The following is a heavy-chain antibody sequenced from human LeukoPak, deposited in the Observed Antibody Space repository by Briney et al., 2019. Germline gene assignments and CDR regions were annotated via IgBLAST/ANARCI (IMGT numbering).Heavy chain of an antibody. Sequence: ASVKVSCKASGYTFTSYAMHWVRQAPGQRLEWMGWINAGNGNTKYSQKFQGRVTITRDTSASTAYMELSSLRSEDTAVYYCARGKLYSGYETIFDYWGQGTLVTVSS. D-gene: IGHD5-12*01. CDR1: GYTFTSYA. V-gene: IGHV1-3*01. CDR2: INAGNGNT. J-gene: IGHJ4*02. CDR3: ARGKLYSGYETIFDY.